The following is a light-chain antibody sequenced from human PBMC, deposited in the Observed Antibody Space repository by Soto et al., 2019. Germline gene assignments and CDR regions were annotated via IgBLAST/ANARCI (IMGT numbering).Light chain of an antibody. J-gene: IGLJ2*01. CDR2: EDN. V-gene: IGLV6-57*04. CDR1: SGSIASNS. Sequence: NFILTQPHSVSESPGQTVTISCTRSSGSIASNSVQWYQQRPGSAPTTVIYEDNQRPSGVPDRFSGSTDGSSNSASLTISGLQTEDEADYYCQSYDTSTVVFGGGTKLTVL. CDR3: QSYDTSTVV.